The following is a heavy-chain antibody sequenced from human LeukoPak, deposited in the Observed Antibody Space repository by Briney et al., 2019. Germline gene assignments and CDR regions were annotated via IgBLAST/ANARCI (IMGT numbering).Heavy chain of an antibody. D-gene: IGHD5-18*01. J-gene: IGHJ3*01. Sequence: AGSLRLSCAASGFTFGNYWMHWVRHVPGKGLVWVSRINSDGRTTNYADSVKGRFTISRDNAKNPLYLQMKRLRAEHTAVYYCAKGYTYGYAFDFWGQGTMVTVSS. CDR1: GFTFGNYW. CDR2: INSDGRTT. V-gene: IGHV3-74*01. CDR3: AKGYTYGYAFDF.